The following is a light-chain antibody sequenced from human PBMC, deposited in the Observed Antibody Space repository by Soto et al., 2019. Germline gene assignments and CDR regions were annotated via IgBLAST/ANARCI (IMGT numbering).Light chain of an antibody. CDR3: QQYGSSPPT. CDR1: QSVGTS. CDR2: GAS. J-gene: IGKJ5*01. V-gene: IGKV3-20*01. Sequence: EIVMTQSPATLSVSPGEGATLSCRASQSVGTSLAWYQQKPGQAPRLLIYGASSRATGIPDRFSGSGSGTDFTLTISRLEPEDFAVYYCQQYGSSPPTFGQGTRLEIK.